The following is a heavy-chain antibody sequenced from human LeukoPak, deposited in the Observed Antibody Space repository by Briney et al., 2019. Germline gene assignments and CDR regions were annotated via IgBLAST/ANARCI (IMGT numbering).Heavy chain of an antibody. CDR3: AKGRNVEMATSPHDY. CDR1: GFTFSSYA. V-gene: IGHV3-23*01. CDR2: ISGSGGST. Sequence: PGGSLRLSCAASGFTFSSYAMSWVRQAPGKGLEWVSAISGSGGSTYYADSVKGRFTISRDNSKNTLYLQMNSLRAEATDVYYCAKGRNVEMATSPHDYSGQGTQVTVSS. D-gene: IGHD5-24*01. J-gene: IGHJ4*02.